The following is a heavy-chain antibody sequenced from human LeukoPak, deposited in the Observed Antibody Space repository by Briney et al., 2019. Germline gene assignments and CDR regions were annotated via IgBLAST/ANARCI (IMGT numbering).Heavy chain of an antibody. J-gene: IGHJ4*02. V-gene: IGHV3-66*01. Sequence: GGSLRLSCAASGFTVSSNYMSWVRQAPGKGLEWVSVIYSGGSTYYADSVKGRFTISRDNSKNTLYLQMNSLRAEDTAIYYCARARPDGASYFDYWGQGILVTVSS. D-gene: IGHD3-10*01. CDR2: IYSGGST. CDR1: GFTVSSNY. CDR3: ARARPDGASYFDY.